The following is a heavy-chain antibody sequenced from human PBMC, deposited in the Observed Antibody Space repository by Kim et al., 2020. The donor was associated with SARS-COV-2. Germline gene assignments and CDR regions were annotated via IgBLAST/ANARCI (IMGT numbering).Heavy chain of an antibody. CDR2: ISYDGSNK. V-gene: IGHV3-30*04. D-gene: IGHD6-19*01. CDR1: GFTFSSYA. CDR3: AREGLAVAGNWFDP. J-gene: IGHJ5*02. Sequence: GGSLRLSCAASGFTFSSYAMHWVRQAPGKGLEWVAVISYDGSNKYYADSVKGRFTISRDNSKNTLYLQMNSLRAEDTAVYYCAREGLAVAGNWFDPWGQGTLVTVSS.